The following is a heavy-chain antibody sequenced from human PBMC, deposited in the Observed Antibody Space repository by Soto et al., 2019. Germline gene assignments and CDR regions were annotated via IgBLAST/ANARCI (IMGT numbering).Heavy chain of an antibody. D-gene: IGHD3-9*01. V-gene: IGHV4-39*01. CDR3: VRLLTGYYFIDY. Sequence: PSETLSLTCTVSGGSISSSSYYWGWIRQPPGKGLEWIGSIYYSGTTYYNPSLKSRVAISVDTSKNQFSLRLSSVTAADTAVYFCVRLLTGYYFIDYWGQGTLVTVSS. J-gene: IGHJ4*02. CDR2: IYYSGTT. CDR1: GGSISSSSYY.